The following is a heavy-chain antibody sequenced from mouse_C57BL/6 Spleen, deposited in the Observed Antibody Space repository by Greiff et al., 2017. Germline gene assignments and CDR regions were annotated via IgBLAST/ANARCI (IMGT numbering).Heavy chain of an antibody. CDR2: INPNNGGT. Sequence: EVQLQQSGPELVKPGASVKISCKASGYTFTDYYMNWVKQSHGKSLEWIGDINPNNGGTSYNQKFKGKATLTVDKSSSTAYMELRSLTAEYSAVYYCADSSGGFFDYWGKGTTLTVSS. V-gene: IGHV1-26*01. CDR3: ADSSGGFFDY. J-gene: IGHJ2*01. CDR1: GYTFTDYY. D-gene: IGHD3-2*02.